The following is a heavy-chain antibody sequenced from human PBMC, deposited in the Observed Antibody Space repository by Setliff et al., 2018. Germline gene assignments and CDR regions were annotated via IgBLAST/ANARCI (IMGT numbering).Heavy chain of an antibody. CDR3: ARESGVVVTTTNYYYYMDG. CDR1: GGAFRNYA. V-gene: IGHV1-69*05. Sequence: PVKVSSKHPGGAFRNYAITWVRQAPGQGLEWMGGIIPIFGTTTYAQKFQGRVTITTDESTSTGYMELSSLRSEDTAVKFCARESGVVVTTTNYYYYMDGWGEGTTVTVSS. J-gene: IGHJ6*03. CDR2: IIPIFGTT. D-gene: IGHD2-21*02.